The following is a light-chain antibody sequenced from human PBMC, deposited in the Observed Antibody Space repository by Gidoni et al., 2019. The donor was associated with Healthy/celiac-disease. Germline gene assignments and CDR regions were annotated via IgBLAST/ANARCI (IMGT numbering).Light chain of an antibody. V-gene: IGKV1-13*02. J-gene: IGKJ5*01. CDR1: QGISSA. CDR3: QQFNSYPDT. CDR2: DAS. Sequence: AIQLTQSPSSLAASVGDRVTITCRASQGISSALAWYQQKPGKAPKLLIYDASSLESGVPSRFSGSGSVTEFTLPISSLQPEVFATYYCQQFNSYPDTFGQGTRLEIK.